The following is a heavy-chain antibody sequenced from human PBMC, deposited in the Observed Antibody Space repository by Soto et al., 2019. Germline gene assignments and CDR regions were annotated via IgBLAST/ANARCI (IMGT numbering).Heavy chain of an antibody. D-gene: IGHD2-15*01. J-gene: IGHJ3*02. Sequence: QVQLQQWGAGLLKPSETLSLTCAVYGGSFSGHYWSWIRQPPGKGLEWIGQINHSGSTNYNPSLKSRVTISIDTSKNQFSLNRSSVTAADTTVYYCARGTSGSHDAFDIWGQGTMVTVSS. V-gene: IGHV4-34*01. CDR3: ARGTSGSHDAFDI. CDR1: GGSFSGHY. CDR2: INHSGST.